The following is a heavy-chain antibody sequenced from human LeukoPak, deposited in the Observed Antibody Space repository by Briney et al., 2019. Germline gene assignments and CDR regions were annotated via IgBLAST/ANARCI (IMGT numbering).Heavy chain of an antibody. CDR2: TRPSSGKT. D-gene: IGHD1-1*01. CDR3: AREGPETYKFDF. J-gene: IGHJ4*02. CDR1: GYTFTDYY. V-gene: IGHV1-46*01. Sequence: ASVKVSCKTSGYTFTDYYMHWVRQAPGQGPEWMGITRPSSGKTQYPQKFQGRVTMTWDMSASTSYMELSSLTSDDTAVYYCAREGPETYKFDFWGQGTLVTVSS.